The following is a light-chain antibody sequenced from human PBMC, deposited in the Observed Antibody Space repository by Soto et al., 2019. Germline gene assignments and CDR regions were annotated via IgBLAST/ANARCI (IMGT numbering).Light chain of an antibody. CDR1: KLENRY. J-gene: IGLJ2*01. CDR2: ENS. Sequence: SYELTQSPSVSVSPGQTASITCSGDKLENRYACWYQQKPGQSPVVVIYENSERPSGIPERFSASKSGNTATLTISGTPAMDEADYYCQAWDTSTVVFGGGTKLTVL. CDR3: QAWDTSTVV. V-gene: IGLV3-1*01.